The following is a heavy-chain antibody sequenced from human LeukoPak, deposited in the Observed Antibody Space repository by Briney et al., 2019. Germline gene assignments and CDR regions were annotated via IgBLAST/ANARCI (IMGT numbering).Heavy chain of an antibody. D-gene: IGHD2-2*01. CDR1: GYTFTSYG. CDR3: ARGWADIVVVPAAFDY. CDR2: SSAYNGNT. V-gene: IGHV1-18*01. Sequence: GASVKVSCKASGYTFTSYGISWVRQAPGQGLEWMGWSSAYNGNTNYAQKLQGRVTMTTDTSTSTVYMELSSLRSEDTAVFYCARGWADIVVVPAAFDYWGQGTLVTVSS. J-gene: IGHJ4*02.